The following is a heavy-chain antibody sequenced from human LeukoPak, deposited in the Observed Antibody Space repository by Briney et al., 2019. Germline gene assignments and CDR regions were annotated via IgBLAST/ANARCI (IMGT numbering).Heavy chain of an antibody. CDR2: ISGSDAGT. J-gene: IGHJ4*02. CDR1: GFTFNNYA. V-gene: IGHV3-23*01. D-gene: IGHD3-10*01. CDR3: AKCSMVRGVIKSLDY. Sequence: GGSLRLSCAASGFTFNNYAMSWVRQAPGKGLEWVSAISGSDAGTYYADSVKGRFTISRDNSKNTLYLQMNSLRAEDTAVYYCAKCSMVRGVIKSLDYWGQGTLVTVSS.